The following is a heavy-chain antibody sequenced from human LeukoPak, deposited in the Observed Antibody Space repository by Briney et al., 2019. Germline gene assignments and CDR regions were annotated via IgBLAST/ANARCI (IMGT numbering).Heavy chain of an antibody. CDR3: ARGGYGDPNYFDY. V-gene: IGHV4-34*01. CDR1: GGSFSGYY. D-gene: IGHD4-17*01. Sequence: PSETLSLTCAVYGGSFSGYYWSWIRQPPGKGLEWIGEINHSGSTDYNPSLKSRVTISVDTSKNQFSLKLSSVTAADTAVYYCARGGYGDPNYFDYWGQGTLVTVSS. J-gene: IGHJ4*02. CDR2: INHSGST.